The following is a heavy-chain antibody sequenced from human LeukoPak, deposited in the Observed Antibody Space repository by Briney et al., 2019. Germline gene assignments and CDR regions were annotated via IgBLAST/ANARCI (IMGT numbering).Heavy chain of an antibody. D-gene: IGHD3-10*01. J-gene: IGHJ6*03. V-gene: IGHV3-21*01. CDR2: ISSSSRHI. Sequence: PGGSLRLSCEASGFTFSTYNMNWVRQAPGKGLEWVSSISSSSRHIFYADSVKGRFTISRDNAKNSLYLQMNSLRAEDAAVYYCATRAKGSGSYYRWDYYYYYYMDVWGKGTTVTISS. CDR1: GFTFSTYN. CDR3: ATRAKGSGSYYRWDYYYYYYMDV.